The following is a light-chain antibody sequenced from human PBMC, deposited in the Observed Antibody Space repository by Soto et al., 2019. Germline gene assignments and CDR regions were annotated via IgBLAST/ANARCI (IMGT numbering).Light chain of an antibody. V-gene: IGLV1-40*01. CDR2: GNS. J-gene: IGLJ1*01. Sequence: QSVLAQPPAVSGRPGKRSTTSSPGSTPTIGAGYDVHWYQHVPGTAPRLLIFGNSNRPSGVPDRFSGSKSGPSAFLAITGLQAEDEADYYCQSYDNSLSGSGVFGTGTKVTVL. CDR1: TPTIGAGYD. CDR3: QSYDNSLSGSGV.